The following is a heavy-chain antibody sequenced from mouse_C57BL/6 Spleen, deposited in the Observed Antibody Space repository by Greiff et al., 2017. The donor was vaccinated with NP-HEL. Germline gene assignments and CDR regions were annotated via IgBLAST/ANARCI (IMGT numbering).Heavy chain of an antibody. CDR3: ARWGRRYYAMDY. D-gene: IGHD1-1*01. CDR1: GYTFTRYW. V-gene: IGHV1-50*01. J-gene: IGHJ4*01. CDR2: IDPSDSYT. Sequence: QVQLQQPGAELVKPGASVKLSCKASGYTFTRYWMQWVKQRPGQGLEWIGEIDPSDSYTNYNQKFKGKATLTVDTSSSTAYMQLSSLTSEDSAVYYCARWGRRYYAMDYWGQGTSVTVSS.